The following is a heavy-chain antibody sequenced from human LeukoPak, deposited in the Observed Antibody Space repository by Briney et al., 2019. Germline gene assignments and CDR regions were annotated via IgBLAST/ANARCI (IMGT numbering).Heavy chain of an antibody. V-gene: IGHV7-4-1*02. CDR2: INTNTGNP. D-gene: IGHD2-15*01. CDR1: DYTFTSYD. CDR3: ARELRSGGSPDGFDI. Sequence: GASVKVSCKASDYTFTSYDLNWVRQAPGQGLEWMGWINTNTGNPTYAQGFTGRFVFSLDTSVSTSYLQISSLKSEDTAVYYCARELRSGGSPDGFDIWGQGTMLTVSS. J-gene: IGHJ3*02.